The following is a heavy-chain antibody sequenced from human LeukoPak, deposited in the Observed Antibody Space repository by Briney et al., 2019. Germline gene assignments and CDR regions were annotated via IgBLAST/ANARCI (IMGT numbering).Heavy chain of an antibody. V-gene: IGHV4-39*01. J-gene: IGHJ4*02. CDR3: VRHISVVRGETFDF. CDR1: GGPISSGSNY. CDR2: SYYSGST. Sequence: KPSETLFLTCTVPGGPISSGSNYSGWIRQPPGKGLKWTGSSYYSGSTYYNPSLKIRVTISVDTSKNQFSLKLSSVTAADTAVYYCVRHISVVRGETFDFWGQGSLVTVSS. D-gene: IGHD3-10*01.